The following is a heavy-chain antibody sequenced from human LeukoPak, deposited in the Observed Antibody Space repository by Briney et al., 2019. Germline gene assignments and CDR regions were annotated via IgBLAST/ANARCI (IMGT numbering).Heavy chain of an antibody. Sequence: PSETLSLTCSVSGVSVGSAGYYWSWIRQPPGGGLERIGYIYYISNTNYNPSLKSRVTMSLNPSGNQFSLKLDSVTAADTAMYYCARTQSQSGSYRYYFGYWGQGTLVTVSS. V-gene: IGHV4-61*08. D-gene: IGHD1-26*01. CDR1: GVSVGSAGYY. CDR3: ARTQSQSGSYRYYFGY. CDR2: IYYISNT. J-gene: IGHJ4*02.